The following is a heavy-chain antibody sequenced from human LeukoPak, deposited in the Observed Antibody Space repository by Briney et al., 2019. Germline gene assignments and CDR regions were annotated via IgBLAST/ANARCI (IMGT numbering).Heavy chain of an antibody. D-gene: IGHD2/OR15-2a*01. CDR2: INSDGSST. Sequence: GGSLRLSCAASGFTFSNYWMHWVRQAPGEGLVWVSRINSDGSSTSYADSVKGRFAISRDNAKNTLYLQMNSLRAEDTAVYYCVSFYETHWGRGTLVTVSS. V-gene: IGHV3-74*01. J-gene: IGHJ4*02. CDR3: VSFYETH. CDR1: GFTFSNYW.